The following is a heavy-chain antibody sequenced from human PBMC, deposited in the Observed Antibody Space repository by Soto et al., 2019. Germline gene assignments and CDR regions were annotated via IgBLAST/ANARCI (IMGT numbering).Heavy chain of an antibody. Sequence: QVQLVESGGGVVQPGRSLRLSCAASGFTFSSYGMHWVRQAPGKGLEWVAVIWYDGSNKYYADSVKGRFTISRDNSKNTLYLQMNSLRAEETAVYYCASEATRYSSSSEGMDVWGQGTTVTVSS. CDR2: IWYDGSNK. D-gene: IGHD6-6*01. J-gene: IGHJ6*02. V-gene: IGHV3-33*01. CDR3: ASEATRYSSSSEGMDV. CDR1: GFTFSSYG.